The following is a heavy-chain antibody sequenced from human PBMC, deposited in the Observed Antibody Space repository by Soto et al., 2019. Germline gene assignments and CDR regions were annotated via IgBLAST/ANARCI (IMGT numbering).Heavy chain of an antibody. J-gene: IGHJ6*02. Sequence: SGFTFGSYGMHWVRQAPGKGLEWVAVISYDGSNKYYADSVKGRFTISRDNSKNTLYLQMNSLRAEDTAVYYCAKIGLAASGQYYYYGMDVWGQGTTVTVSS. CDR2: ISYDGSNK. V-gene: IGHV3-30*18. D-gene: IGHD6-6*01. CDR1: GFTFGSYG. CDR3: AKIGLAASGQYYYYGMDV.